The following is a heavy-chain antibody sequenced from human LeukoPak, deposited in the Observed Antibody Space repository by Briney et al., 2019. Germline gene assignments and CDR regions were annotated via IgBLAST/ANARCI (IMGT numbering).Heavy chain of an antibody. J-gene: IGHJ3*02. V-gene: IGHV4-34*01. CDR2: INHSGST. Sequence: SETLSLTCAVYGGSFSGYYWSWIRQPPGKGLEWIGEINHSGSTNYNPSLKSRVTLSVATSKNQFSLKLSSVTAADTAVYYCAGDRTTVTTTFAFDIWGQGTMVTVSS. CDR3: AGDRTTVTTTFAFDI. CDR1: GGSFSGYY. D-gene: IGHD4-17*01.